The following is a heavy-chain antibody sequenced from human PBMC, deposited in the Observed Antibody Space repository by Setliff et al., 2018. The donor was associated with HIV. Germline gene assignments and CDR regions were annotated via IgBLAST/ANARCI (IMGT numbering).Heavy chain of an antibody. J-gene: IGHJ4*02. CDR3: ASGSYGSVLL. V-gene: IGHV6-1*01. Sequence: SQTLSLTCALSGVSVSSNNAAWNWIRQSPLRGLEWLGRTYYRSKWFFDYAGSVKSRIIINTDTSNNQFSLHLNSVTPEDTAVYYCASGSYGSVLLWGQGTLVTVSS. CDR1: GVSVSSNNAA. CDR2: TYYRSKWFF. D-gene: IGHD6-19*01.